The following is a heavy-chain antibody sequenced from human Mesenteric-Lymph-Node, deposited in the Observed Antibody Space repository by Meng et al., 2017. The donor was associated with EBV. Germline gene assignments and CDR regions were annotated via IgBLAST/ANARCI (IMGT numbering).Heavy chain of an antibody. CDR1: RYTFSGYY. CDR2: INPNSGGT. D-gene: IGHD6-13*01. Sequence: QGEVVQSGAEVKKPAAPVKVSCKASRYTFSGYYMHWVRQAPGQGLEWMGRINPNSGGTNYAQKFQGRVTMTRDTSISTAYMELSRLRSDDTAVYYCARSDSSSWSDFDYWGQGTLVTVSS. CDR3: ARSDSSSWSDFDY. J-gene: IGHJ4*02. V-gene: IGHV1-2*06.